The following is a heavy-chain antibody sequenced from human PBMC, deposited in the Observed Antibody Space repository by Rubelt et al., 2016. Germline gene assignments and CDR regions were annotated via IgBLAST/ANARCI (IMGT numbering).Heavy chain of an antibody. CDR1: GYNFAKSW. CDR2: IYPGDSDT. J-gene: IGHJ4*02. CDR3: ARLPQNTYYFDY. V-gene: IGHV5-51*03. Sequence: EVQLVQSGAEVKTPGESLKISCQGSGYNFAKSWIGWVRQMSGKGLEWMGIIYPGDSDTRYNPSFRGQVTISADKSISTAYLQWSSLKASDTAMYYCARLPQNTYYFDYWGQGALVMVSS.